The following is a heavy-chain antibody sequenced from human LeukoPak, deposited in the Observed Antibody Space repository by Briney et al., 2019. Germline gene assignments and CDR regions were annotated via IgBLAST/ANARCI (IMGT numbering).Heavy chain of an antibody. D-gene: IGHD3-9*01. CDR3: ASLTGDYDILTGYYQY. Sequence: GGSLRLSCAASGFTFSSYEMNWVRQAPGKGLEWDSYISSSGSTIYYADSVKGRFTISRDNAKNSLYLQMNSLRAEDTAVYYCASLTGDYDILTGYYQYWGQGTLVTVSS. V-gene: IGHV3-48*03. CDR1: GFTFSSYE. CDR2: ISSSGSTI. J-gene: IGHJ4*02.